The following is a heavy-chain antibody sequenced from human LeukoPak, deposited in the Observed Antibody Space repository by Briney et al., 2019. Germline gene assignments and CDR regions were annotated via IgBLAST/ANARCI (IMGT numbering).Heavy chain of an antibody. CDR3: ARGISYYDRSFDY. CDR1: RYSFSTSW. CDR2: IYPHDSST. V-gene: IGHV5-51*01. Sequence: GESLKISCKAFRYSFSTSWIGWVRQMPGKGLEWMAIIYPHDSSTRYSPSFQGQVTISADKSINTAYLQWTSLKASDTAMYYCARGISYYDRSFDYWGQGTLVTVSS. J-gene: IGHJ4*02. D-gene: IGHD3-22*01.